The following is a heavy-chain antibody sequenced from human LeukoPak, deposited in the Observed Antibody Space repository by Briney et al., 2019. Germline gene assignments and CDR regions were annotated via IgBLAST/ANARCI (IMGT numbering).Heavy chain of an antibody. D-gene: IGHD6-19*01. CDR2: INWNGGST. V-gene: IGHV3-20*04. Sequence: GGSLRLSCAASGSTFDDHGMSWVRQVPGKGVEWVAGINWNGGSTGYADSVKGRFTISRDNAKNSLFLQMNSLRAEDTALYYCAMGDSSGWYFDYWGQGTLVTVSS. J-gene: IGHJ4*02. CDR1: GSTFDDHG. CDR3: AMGDSSGWYFDY.